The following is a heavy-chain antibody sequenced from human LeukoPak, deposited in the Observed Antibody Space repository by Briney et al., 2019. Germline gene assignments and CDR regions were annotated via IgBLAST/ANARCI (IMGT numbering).Heavy chain of an antibody. J-gene: IGHJ4*02. CDR2: INWNGGST. CDR3: ARDLDYYYDSSGYSAPGYYFDY. V-gene: IGHV3-20*04. D-gene: IGHD3-22*01. Sequence: GGSLRLSCAASGFTFDDYGMSWVRQAPGKGLEWVSGINWNGGSTGYADSVKGRFTTSRDNAKNSLYLQMNSLRAEDTALYYCARDLDYYYDSSGYSAPGYYFDYWGQGTLVTVSS. CDR1: GFTFDDYG.